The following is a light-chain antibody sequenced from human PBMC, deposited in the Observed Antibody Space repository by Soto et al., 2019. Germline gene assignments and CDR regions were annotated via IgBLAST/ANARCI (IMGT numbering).Light chain of an antibody. CDR3: ISYTTSNTWV. CDR1: SSDVGGYNF. Sequence: QSALTQPASVSGSPGQSITISCTGTSSDVGGYNFVSWYQQHPGKAPKVMIYEVSNRPSGVSNRFSGSKSGNTASLTISGLQAEDEADYYCISYTTSNTWVFGGGTKLTVL. CDR2: EVS. J-gene: IGLJ3*02. V-gene: IGLV2-14*01.